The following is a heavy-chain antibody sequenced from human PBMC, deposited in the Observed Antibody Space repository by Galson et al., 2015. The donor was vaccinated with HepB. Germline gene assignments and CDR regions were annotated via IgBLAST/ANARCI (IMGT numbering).Heavy chain of an antibody. CDR1: GGSFIGYH. CDR2: VNHSGST. CDR3: ARGYTWLRGFDV. J-gene: IGHJ3*01. V-gene: IGHV4-34*01. Sequence: ETLSLTCAVYGGSFIGYHWRWVRQPPGQGLEWIGEVNHSGSTNSHPSLKSRVSTSVDTSKNQLSLKLYSVTAADTAVYYCARGYTWLRGFDVWGQGTVVTVSS. D-gene: IGHD2-2*02.